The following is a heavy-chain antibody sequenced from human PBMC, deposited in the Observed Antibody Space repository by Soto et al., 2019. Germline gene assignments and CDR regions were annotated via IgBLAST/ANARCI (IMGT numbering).Heavy chain of an antibody. CDR3: AKSKTTTVVIYSDA. CDR2: MSYDGTNE. J-gene: IGHJ5*02. D-gene: IGHD4-17*01. V-gene: IGHV3-30-3*02. Sequence: GGSLRLSCAASGFSFTHYTINWVRQAPGKGLEWVAVMSYDGTNEYYADSVKGRFTISRDNSKNTLYLQMNSLRAEDTAVYYCAKSKTTTVVIYSDAWGQGTLVTVSS. CDR1: GFSFTHYT.